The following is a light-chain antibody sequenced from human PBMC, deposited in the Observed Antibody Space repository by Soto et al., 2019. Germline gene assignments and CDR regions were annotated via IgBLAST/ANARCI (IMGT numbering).Light chain of an antibody. V-gene: IGKV3-20*01. CDR2: HAS. CDR3: QQYGSSPRGFT. CDR1: QSVSSSY. J-gene: IGKJ3*01. Sequence: EIVLTQSPGTLSLSPGERATLSCRASQSVSSSYLAWYQQKPGQAPRLLIYHASSRATGIPDRFSGSGSGTDFTLTISRLEPEDFAVYYCQQYGSSPRGFTFGPGTKVDIK.